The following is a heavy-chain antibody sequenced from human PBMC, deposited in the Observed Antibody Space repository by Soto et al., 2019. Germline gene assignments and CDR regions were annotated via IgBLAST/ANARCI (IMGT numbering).Heavy chain of an antibody. V-gene: IGHV4-39*01. D-gene: IGHD2-15*01. CDR1: GGSINSNNYY. CDR3: AKVVVAATRHTVFDS. J-gene: IGHJ4*02. Sequence: SETLSLTCTVSGGSINSNNYYWAWIRQPPGKGLAWIASIYYDGSTYYNPSLKSRVTISIDTSKNQFSLRLRSVTAADKAIYYCAKVVVAATRHTVFDSWGQGILVTGSS. CDR2: IYYDGST.